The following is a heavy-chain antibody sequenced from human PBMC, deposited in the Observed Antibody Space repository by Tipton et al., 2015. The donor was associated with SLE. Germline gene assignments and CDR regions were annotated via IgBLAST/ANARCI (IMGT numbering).Heavy chain of an antibody. V-gene: IGHV3-7*01. CDR3: ASGPGGVTGAAEYFQH. Sequence: SLRLSCAASEFTFSSYWMTWVRQAPGKGLEWVASIKQDGSEIRYVDSVKGRFTIPRDNAKNSLYLQMNSLRVDETAVYYCASGPGGVTGAAEYFQHWGQGTLVTVSS. J-gene: IGHJ1*01. CDR2: IKQDGSEI. D-gene: IGHD2-21*02. CDR1: EFTFSSYW.